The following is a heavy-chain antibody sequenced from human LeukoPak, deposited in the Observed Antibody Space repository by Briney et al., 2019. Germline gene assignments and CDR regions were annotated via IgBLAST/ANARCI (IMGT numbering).Heavy chain of an antibody. D-gene: IGHD3-10*01. CDR2: IDHSGST. Sequence: SGTLSLTCTVSGDSIASPTWWGWVRQPPEKGLEWIGDIDHSGSTNYSPSLRSRVTISIDKSKSHVSLRLSSVTAADSAVYYCARSQSMARGVIDFYGLDVWGQGTTVAVSS. V-gene: IGHV4-4*02. J-gene: IGHJ6*02. CDR3: ARSQSMARGVIDFYGLDV. CDR1: GDSIASPTW.